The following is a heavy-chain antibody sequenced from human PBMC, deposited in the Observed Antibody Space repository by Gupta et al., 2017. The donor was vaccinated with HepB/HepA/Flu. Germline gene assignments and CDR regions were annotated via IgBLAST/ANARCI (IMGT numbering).Heavy chain of an antibody. CDR1: GDSIISPDYY. CDR2: VYYNGST. D-gene: IGHD3-22*01. CDR3: ARKGYYYSHGYYGWFDP. J-gene: IGHJ5*02. V-gene: IGHV4-39*01. Sequence: QLQLQESGPGLVKPSETLSLTCTVSGDSIISPDYYWGWIRQSPGKGLEWIGNVYYNGSTYQNPSLKSRVTISVDTSKNQLSLKLTSVTAADTAVYHGARKGYYYSHGYYGWFDPGGQGTLVTVSS.